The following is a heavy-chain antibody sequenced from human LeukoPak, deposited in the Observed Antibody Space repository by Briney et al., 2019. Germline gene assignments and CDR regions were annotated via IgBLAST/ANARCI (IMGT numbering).Heavy chain of an antibody. CDR2: IYTSGST. Sequence: PSQTLSLTCTVSGGSISSGSYYWSWIRQPAGKGLEWIGRIYTSGSTNYNPSLKSRVTISVDTSKNQFSLKLSSVTAADTAVYYCARGLFWSGYFWFDPWGQGTLVTVSS. V-gene: IGHV4-61*02. J-gene: IGHJ5*02. CDR1: GGSISSGSYY. CDR3: ARGLFWSGYFWFDP. D-gene: IGHD3-3*01.